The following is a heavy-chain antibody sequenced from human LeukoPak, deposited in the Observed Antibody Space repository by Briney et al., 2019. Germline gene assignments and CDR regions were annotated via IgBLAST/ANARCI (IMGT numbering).Heavy chain of an antibody. V-gene: IGHV5-51*01. D-gene: IGHD2-2*01. CDR3: ARRYCSSTSCYEYFDY. J-gene: IGHJ4*02. CDR1: GYSFTSYW. Sequence: GESLKISCKGSGYSFTSYWIGWVRQMPGKGLEWMGFIYPGDSDTRYSPSFQGQVTISADKSISTAYLQWSSLKASDTAMYYCARRYCSSTSCYEYFDYWGQGTLVTVSS. CDR2: IYPGDSDT.